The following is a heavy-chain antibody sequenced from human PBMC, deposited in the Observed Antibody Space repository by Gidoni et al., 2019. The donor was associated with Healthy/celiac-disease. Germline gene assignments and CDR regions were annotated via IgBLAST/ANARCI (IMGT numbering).Heavy chain of an antibody. V-gene: IGHV4-30-2*01. D-gene: IGHD3-22*01. J-gene: IGHJ6*03. CDR3: ARERPDDSSGYYYYYMYV. Sequence: QLQLQESGSGLVKPSQTLSLTCAVSGGSISSGGYSWSWIRQPPGKGLEWIGYIYHSGSTYYNPSLKSRVTISVDRSKNQFSLKLSSVTAADTAVYYCARERPDDSSGYYYYYMYVWGKGTTVTVSS. CDR2: IYHSGST. CDR1: GGSISSGGYS.